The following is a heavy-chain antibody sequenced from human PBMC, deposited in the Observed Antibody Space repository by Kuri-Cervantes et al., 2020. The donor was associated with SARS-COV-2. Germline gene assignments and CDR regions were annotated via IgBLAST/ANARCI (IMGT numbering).Heavy chain of an antibody. Sequence: SETLSLTCTASGGSTSSSSCYWGWIRQPPGKGLEWIGSIYYSGSTYYNPSLKSRVTISVDTSKNQFSLKLSSVTAADTAVYYGARERADTLWFDYLSQGNLVTVSS. D-gene: IGHD6-19*01. CDR3: ARERADTLWFDY. J-gene: IGHJ4*02. CDR2: IYYSGST. V-gene: IGHV4-39*02. CDR1: GGSTSSSSCY.